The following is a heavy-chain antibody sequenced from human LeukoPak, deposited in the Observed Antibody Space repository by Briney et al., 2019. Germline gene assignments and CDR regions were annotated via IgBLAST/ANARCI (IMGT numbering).Heavy chain of an antibody. CDR3: ARISRFDWLLPDY. CDR1: GFTFSDYY. Sequence: GGSLRPSCAASGFTFSDYYMSWIRQAPGKGLEWVSYISGSGTTIYYADSVKGRFTISRDNAKNSLYLQMNSLRAEDTAVYYCARISRFDWLLPDYWGQGTLVTVSS. J-gene: IGHJ4*02. CDR2: ISGSGTTI. V-gene: IGHV3-11*01. D-gene: IGHD3-9*01.